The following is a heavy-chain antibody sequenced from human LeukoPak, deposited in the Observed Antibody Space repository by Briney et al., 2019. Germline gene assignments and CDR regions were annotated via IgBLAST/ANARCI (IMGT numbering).Heavy chain of an antibody. Sequence: GGSLRLSCAASGFTFSSYEMNWVRQAPGKGLEWVGFIRSKAYGGTTEYAASVKGRFTISRDDSKSIAYLQMNSLKTEDTAVYYCTRGGYDYGDYGYVDYWGQGTLVTVSS. CDR3: TRGGYDYGDYGYVDY. CDR1: GFTFSSYE. CDR2: IRSKAYGGTT. D-gene: IGHD4-17*01. J-gene: IGHJ4*02. V-gene: IGHV3-49*04.